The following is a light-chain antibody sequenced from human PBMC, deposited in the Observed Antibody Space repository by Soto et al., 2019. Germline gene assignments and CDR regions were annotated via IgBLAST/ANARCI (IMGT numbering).Light chain of an antibody. V-gene: IGKV3-20*01. J-gene: IGKJ4*01. Sequence: EVVLTQSPGTLSLSPGARATLSCRASQRVRDSYLAWYQQKPGQTPSLLVYGASSRATGIPDRFSVIVSGADFTLIISRLEPEDGAVYYCQQYGSSPLTFGGGTKVDIK. CDR1: QRVRDSY. CDR3: QQYGSSPLT. CDR2: GAS.